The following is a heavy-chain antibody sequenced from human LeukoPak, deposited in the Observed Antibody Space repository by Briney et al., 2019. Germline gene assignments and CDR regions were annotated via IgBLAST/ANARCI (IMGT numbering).Heavy chain of an antibody. V-gene: IGHV1-18*01. CDR1: GYTFSSYG. CDR3: AKDLGRY. Sequence: ASVEVSCKASGYTFSSYGISWVRQAPGQGLEWMGWIRAYNGNTNYAQKFQGRVTMTTDTSTSTAYMELRSLRSDDTALYCCAKDLGRYWGQGTLVTVSS. J-gene: IGHJ4*02. CDR2: IRAYNGNT. D-gene: IGHD1-14*01.